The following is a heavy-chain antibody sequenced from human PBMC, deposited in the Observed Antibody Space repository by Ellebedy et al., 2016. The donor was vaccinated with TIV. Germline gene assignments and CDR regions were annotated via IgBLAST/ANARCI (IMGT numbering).Heavy chain of an antibody. CDR2: ISAYNGNT. Sequence: ASVKVSXXASGYTFTSYGISWVRQAPGQGLEWMGWISAYNGNTNYAQKLQGRVTMTTDTSTSTAYMELRSLRSDDTAVYYCARGHTVYYDFWRPESYGMDVWGQGTTVTVSS. J-gene: IGHJ6*02. D-gene: IGHD3-3*01. CDR3: ARGHTVYYDFWRPESYGMDV. CDR1: GYTFTSYG. V-gene: IGHV1-18*01.